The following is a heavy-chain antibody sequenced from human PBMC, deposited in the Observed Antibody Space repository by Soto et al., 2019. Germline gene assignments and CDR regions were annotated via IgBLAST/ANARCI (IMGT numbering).Heavy chain of an antibody. J-gene: IGHJ6*02. CDR1: GGTFSSYA. CDR2: IIPIFGTA. CDR3: ASPYYYYYGMDV. Sequence: SVKVSCKASGGTFSSYAISWVRQAPGQGLEWMGGIIPIFGTANYAQKFQGRVTITADESTSTAYMELSSLRSEDTAVYYCASPYYYYYGMDVWGQGTTVTVSS. V-gene: IGHV1-69*13.